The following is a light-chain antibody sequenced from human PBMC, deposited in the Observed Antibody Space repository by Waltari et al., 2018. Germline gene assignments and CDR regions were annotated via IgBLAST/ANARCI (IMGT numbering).Light chain of an antibody. CDR2: DDS. J-gene: IGLJ1*01. CDR1: NIADKN. Sequence: SYVLTQAPSVSVAPGETARITCGGNNIADKNVHWYQQKPGQATVLVIFDDSDRPSGIPERFSGSNSGNTATLTISRAEAGDEADYYCQVWDTSIDLSVFGTGTKV. V-gene: IGLV3-21*04. CDR3: QVWDTSIDLSV.